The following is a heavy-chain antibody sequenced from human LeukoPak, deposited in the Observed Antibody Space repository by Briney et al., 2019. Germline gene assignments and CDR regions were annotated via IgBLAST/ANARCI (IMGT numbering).Heavy chain of an antibody. D-gene: IGHD3-22*01. Sequence: GGSLRLSCAASGFTFSSYSMNWVRQAPGKGLGWVPSISSSSSYIYYADSVKGRFTISRDNAKNSLYLQMNSLRAEDTAVYYCARYDGSGFKYHFDYWGQGTLVTVSS. CDR3: ARYDGSGFKYHFDY. V-gene: IGHV3-21*01. CDR2: ISSSSSYI. CDR1: GFTFSSYS. J-gene: IGHJ4*02.